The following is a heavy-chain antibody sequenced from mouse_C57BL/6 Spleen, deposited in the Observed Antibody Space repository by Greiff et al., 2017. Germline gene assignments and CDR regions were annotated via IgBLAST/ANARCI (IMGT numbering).Heavy chain of an antibody. CDR3: ARCLVGRYFDV. V-gene: IGHV1-19*01. CDR2: INPYNGGT. J-gene: IGHJ1*03. D-gene: IGHD1-1*01. CDR1: GYTFTDYY. Sequence: EVQLQQSGPVLVKPGASVKMSCKASGYTFTDYYMNWVKQSHGKSLEWIGVINPYNGGTSYNQKFKGKATLTVDKSSSTAYMELNSLTSEDSAVYYCARCLVGRYFDVWGTGTTVTVSS.